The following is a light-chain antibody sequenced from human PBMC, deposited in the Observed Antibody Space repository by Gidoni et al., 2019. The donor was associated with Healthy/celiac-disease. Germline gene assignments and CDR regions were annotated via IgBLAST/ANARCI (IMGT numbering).Light chain of an antibody. V-gene: IGLV1-44*01. CDR3: AAWDDSLNGPV. CDR1: SSNIGSNN. CDR2: SNN. J-gene: IGLJ2*01. Sequence: QSVLTQPPSASGTPEQRVTISCSGSSSNIGSNNVNWYPQLPGTAPKLLIYSNNQRPSGVPDRFSGSKSGTSASLAISGLQSEDEADYYCAAWDDSLNGPVFGGGTKLTVL.